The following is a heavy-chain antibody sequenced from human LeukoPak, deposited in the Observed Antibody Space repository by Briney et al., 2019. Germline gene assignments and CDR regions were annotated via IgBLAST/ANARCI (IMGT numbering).Heavy chain of an antibody. V-gene: IGHV3-23*01. CDR3: ANYRKPQGLDY. D-gene: IGHD1-14*01. Sequence: PGGSLRLSCAVSGFTFSTYAMSWVRQAPGQGLQWVSAISANGADKYYADYVKGRFTISRDNSKNTLFLQMTSLGVEDTAVYFCANYRKPQGLDYWGQGTLVTVSS. CDR1: GFTFSTYA. CDR2: ISANGADK. J-gene: IGHJ4*02.